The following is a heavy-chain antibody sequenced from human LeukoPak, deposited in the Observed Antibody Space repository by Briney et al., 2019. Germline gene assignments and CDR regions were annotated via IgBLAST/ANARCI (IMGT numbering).Heavy chain of an antibody. D-gene: IGHD3-16*01. J-gene: IGHJ6*02. CDR3: ARMGFYYYGMDV. Sequence: ASVKVSCKASGYTFTGYYMHWVRQAPGQGLEWMGRINPNSGGTNYAQKFQGRVTMTRDTSISTAYMELSRLRSDDTAVYYCARMGFYYYGMDVWGQGTTVTVSS. V-gene: IGHV1-2*06. CDR1: GYTFTGYY. CDR2: INPNSGGT.